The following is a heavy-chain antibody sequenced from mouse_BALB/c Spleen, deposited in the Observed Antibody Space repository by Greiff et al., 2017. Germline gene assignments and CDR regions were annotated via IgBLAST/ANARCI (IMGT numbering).Heavy chain of an antibody. J-gene: IGHJ3*01. CDR1: GFTFSSFG. V-gene: IGHV5-17*02. Sequence: EVKLMESGGGLVQPGGSRKLSCAASGFTFSSFGMHWVRQAPEKGLEWVAYISSGSSTIYYADTVKGRFTISRDNPKNTLFLQMTSLRSEDTAMYYCARAYGNYLFAYWGQGTLVTVSA. CDR3: ARAYGNYLFAY. D-gene: IGHD2-1*01. CDR2: ISSGSSTI.